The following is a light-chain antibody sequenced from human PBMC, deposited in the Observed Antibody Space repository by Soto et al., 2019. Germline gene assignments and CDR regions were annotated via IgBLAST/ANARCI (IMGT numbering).Light chain of an antibody. J-gene: IGKJ5*01. V-gene: IGKV3-20*01. CDR1: QSVSSY. CDR3: QQYGSSPRT. Sequence: EIVMTQSPATLSVSPGERSTLSCMASQSVSSYLAWYQQKPGQSPRLLIYDASSRATGIPDRFSGGGSGTDFTLTISRLEPEDFAVYYCQQYGSSPRTFGPGTRLDIK. CDR2: DAS.